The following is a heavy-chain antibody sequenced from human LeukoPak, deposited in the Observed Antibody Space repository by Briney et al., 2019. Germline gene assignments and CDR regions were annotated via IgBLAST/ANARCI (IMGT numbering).Heavy chain of an antibody. CDR3: ARDTGRPNYYYYGSGSFNWFDP. J-gene: IGHJ5*02. D-gene: IGHD3-10*01. V-gene: IGHV4-59*01. CDR2: IYYSGTT. CDR1: GGSISSYY. Sequence: SETLSLTCTVSGGSISSYYWNWIRQPPGKGLEWIGYIYYSGTTNYNPSLKSRVSMSVDTSKNQFSLKLSSVTAADTAVYYCARDTGRPNYYYYGSGSFNWFDPWGQGTLVTVSS.